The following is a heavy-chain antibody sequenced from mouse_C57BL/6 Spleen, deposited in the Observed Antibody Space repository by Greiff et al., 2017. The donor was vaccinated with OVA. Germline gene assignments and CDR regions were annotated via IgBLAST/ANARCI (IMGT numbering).Heavy chain of an antibody. CDR1: GFSLTSYG. V-gene: IGHV2-2*01. Sequence: QVQLQQSGPGLVQPSQSLSITCTVSGFSLTSYGVHWVRQSPGKGLEWLGVIWSGGSTDYNAAFISRLSISKDNSKSQVFYKMNSRQADDTAVEYCAGNGYYAMDYWGQGTSVTVSS. J-gene: IGHJ4*01. CDR3: AGNGYYAMDY. CDR2: IWSGGST.